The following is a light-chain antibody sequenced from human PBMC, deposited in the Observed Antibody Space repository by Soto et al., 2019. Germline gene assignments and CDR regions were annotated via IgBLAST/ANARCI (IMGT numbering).Light chain of an antibody. J-gene: IGKJ4*01. CDR2: GAS. CDR3: QQYGNSPLT. V-gene: IGKV3-20*01. CDR1: QSVSSSY. Sequence: EIVLTQSPGTLSLSPGERATLSCRASQSVSSSYLAWYQQRPGQAPRLLIYGASNRATGIPDRLSGSGSGTDFTLTISRLEPEDFAVYFCQQYGNSPLTFGGGTKV.